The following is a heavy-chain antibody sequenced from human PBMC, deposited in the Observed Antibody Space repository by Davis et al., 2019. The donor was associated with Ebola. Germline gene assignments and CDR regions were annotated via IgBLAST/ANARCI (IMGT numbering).Heavy chain of an antibody. CDR1: GFTFSTSE. CDR2: IDTSGGST. CDR3: TRDLYGSGGDYFDP. J-gene: IGHJ5*02. D-gene: IGHD3-10*01. Sequence: PGGSLRLSCAASGFTFSTSEMNWVRQAPGKGLVWISFIDTSGGSTNYADSVKGRFTISRDNAKNTLSLQMIDLRSEDTACYCCTRDLYGSGGDYFDPWGQGTLVTVSS. V-gene: IGHV3-48*03.